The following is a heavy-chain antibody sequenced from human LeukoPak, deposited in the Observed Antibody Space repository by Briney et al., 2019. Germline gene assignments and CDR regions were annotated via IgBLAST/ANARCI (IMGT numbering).Heavy chain of an antibody. D-gene: IGHD6-19*01. J-gene: IGHJ5*02. CDR2: IYDTGST. Sequence: SETLSLTCTVSGGSISSYYWSWIRQPPGKGLEWIGYIYDTGSTNYNPSLKSRVTTSVDTSKNQFSLKLSSVTAADTAVYYCARGGWYTWFDPWGQGTLVTVSA. CDR3: ARGGWYTWFDP. V-gene: IGHV4-59*08. CDR1: GGSISSYY.